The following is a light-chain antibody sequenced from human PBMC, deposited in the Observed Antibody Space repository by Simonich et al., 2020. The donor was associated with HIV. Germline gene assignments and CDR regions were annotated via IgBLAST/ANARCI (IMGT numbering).Light chain of an antibody. CDR1: QSVLYSSNNKNY. CDR2: WAS. Sequence: DIVMTQSPDSLAVSLGERATINCKSSQSVLYSSNNKNYLAWYQQKPRQPPKLLISWASTRQSGVPDRFSGRGSGTDFTLTISSLQAEDVAVYYCQQYYSTPPTFGQGTKVEIK. CDR3: QQYYSTPPT. V-gene: IGKV4-1*01. J-gene: IGKJ1*01.